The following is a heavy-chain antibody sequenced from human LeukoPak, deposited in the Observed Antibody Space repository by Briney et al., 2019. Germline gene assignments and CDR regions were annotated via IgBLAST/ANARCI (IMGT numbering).Heavy chain of an antibody. J-gene: IGHJ6*03. V-gene: IGHV4-59*12. Sequence: SETLSLTCTVSDGAIAGYSWSWIRQAPAKGLEWIGCIYYSGDTYYNPSLKSRVTISVDTSKNQFSLKLSSVTAADTAVYHCARGYCSGGSCYSYYYYNYMDVWGKGTTVTVSS. CDR2: IYYSGDT. CDR3: ARGYCSGGSCYSYYYYNYMDV. CDR1: DGAIAGYS. D-gene: IGHD2-15*01.